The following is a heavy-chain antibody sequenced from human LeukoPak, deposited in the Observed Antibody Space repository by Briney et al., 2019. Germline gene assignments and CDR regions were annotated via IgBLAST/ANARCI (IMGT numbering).Heavy chain of an antibody. D-gene: IGHD1-1*01. CDR1: GGSISSYY. CDR3: ARDLGAGFFDY. Sequence: SVTPSLTCTVSGGSISSYYWSWIRQPPGKGLEWIGYIYYSGSTNYNPSLKSRVTISVDTSKNQFSLKLSSVTAADTAVYYCARDLGAGFFDYWGQGTLVTVSS. CDR2: IYYSGST. J-gene: IGHJ4*02. V-gene: IGHV4-59*01.